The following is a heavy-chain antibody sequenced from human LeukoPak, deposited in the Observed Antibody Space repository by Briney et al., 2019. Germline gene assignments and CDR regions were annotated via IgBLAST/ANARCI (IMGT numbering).Heavy chain of an antibody. CDR2: IKQDGSEK. CDR3: AKTYSSSRAHYYYYYYMDV. Sequence: GGSLRLSCAASGFTFSSYWMSWVRQAPGKGLEWVANIKQDGSEKYYVDSVKGRFTISRDNAKNSLYLQMNSLRAEDTAVYYCAKTYSSSRAHYYYYYYMDVWGKGTTVTISS. J-gene: IGHJ6*03. D-gene: IGHD6-13*01. V-gene: IGHV3-7*03. CDR1: GFTFSSYW.